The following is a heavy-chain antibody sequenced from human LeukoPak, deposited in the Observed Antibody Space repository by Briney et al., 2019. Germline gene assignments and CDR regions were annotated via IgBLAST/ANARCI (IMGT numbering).Heavy chain of an antibody. CDR1: GFTFSSYA. D-gene: IGHD6-13*01. V-gene: IGHV3-23*01. Sequence: PGGSLRLSCAASGFTFSSYAMSWVRQAPGKGLEWVSAISGSGGSTYYADSVKGRFTISRDNSKNTLYLQMNSLRAEDTAVYYCAKGIAAAGPRRQSTVLYYFDYWGQGTLVTVSS. J-gene: IGHJ4*02. CDR2: ISGSGGST. CDR3: AKGIAAAGPRRQSTVLYYFDY.